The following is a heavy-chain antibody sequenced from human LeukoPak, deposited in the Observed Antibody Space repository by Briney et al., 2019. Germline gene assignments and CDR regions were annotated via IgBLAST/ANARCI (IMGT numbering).Heavy chain of an antibody. V-gene: IGHV1-2*02. CDR1: GYTFTGYY. CDR3: ARDEVGGTGWFDP. J-gene: IGHJ5*02. Sequence: ASVKVSCKASGYTFTGYYLHWVRQAPGQGLEWMGWINPDRGDTNYAQKFQGRVTMTRDTSISTAYMELSRLTSDDTALYYCARDEVGGTGWFDPWGQRTLVTVS. CDR2: INPDRGDT. D-gene: IGHD1-26*01.